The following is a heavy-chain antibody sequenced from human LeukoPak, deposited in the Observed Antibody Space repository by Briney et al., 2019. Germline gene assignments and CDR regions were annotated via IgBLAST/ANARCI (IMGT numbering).Heavy chain of an antibody. Sequence: GGSLRFSCVASGVTFNNYAMSWVRQAPGQGLEWVSAISSGGSTSYADSAKGRFTISRDNSQDTLSLQMNSLRVEDTAVYYCAKERRAYDPWYFDLWGRGTLVTVSS. V-gene: IGHV3-23*01. CDR2: ISSGGST. D-gene: IGHD5-12*01. CDR1: GVTFNNYA. J-gene: IGHJ2*01. CDR3: AKERRAYDPWYFDL.